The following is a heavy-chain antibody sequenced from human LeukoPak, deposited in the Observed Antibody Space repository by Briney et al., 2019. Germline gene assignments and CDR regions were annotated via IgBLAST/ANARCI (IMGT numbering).Heavy chain of an antibody. V-gene: IGHV4-39*07. J-gene: IGHJ4*02. CDR1: GGSISSSSYY. D-gene: IGHD3-22*01. Sequence: SETLSLTCTVSGGSISSSSYYWGWMRQPPGKGLEWIGSIYYSGSTYYNPSLKSRVTISVDTSKNQFSLKLSSVTAADTAVYYCARDLRVDYYDSRGRYYFDYWGQGTLVTVSS. CDR2: IYYSGST. CDR3: ARDLRVDYYDSRGRYYFDY.